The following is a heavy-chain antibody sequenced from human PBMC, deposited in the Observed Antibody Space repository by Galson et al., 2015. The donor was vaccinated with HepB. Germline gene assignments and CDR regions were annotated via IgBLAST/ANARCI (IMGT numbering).Heavy chain of an antibody. D-gene: IGHD2-2*01. CDR1: GFTFSDYY. CDR2: ISSSSSYT. CDR3: ARGPDIVVVPAAPAGWFDP. V-gene: IGHV3-11*06. J-gene: IGHJ5*02. Sequence: SLRLSCAASGFTFSDYYMSWIRQAPGKGLEWVSYISSSSSYTNYADSVKGRFTISRDNAKNSLYLQMNSLRAEDTAVYYCARGPDIVVVPAAPAGWFDPWGQGTLVTVSS.